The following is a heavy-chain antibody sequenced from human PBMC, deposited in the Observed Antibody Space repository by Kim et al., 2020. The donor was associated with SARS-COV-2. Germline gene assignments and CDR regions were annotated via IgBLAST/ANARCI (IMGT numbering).Heavy chain of an antibody. Sequence: SETLSLTCTVSGGSIRSYYWSWIRQPPGKGLEWIGYIYYSGSTNYNPSLKSRVTISVDTSKNQFSLKLSSVTAADTAVYYSARHHYDYVWGSYRYGMDVWGQGTTVTVSS. CDR2: IYYSGST. CDR1: GGSIRSYY. V-gene: IGHV4-59*08. D-gene: IGHD3-16*02. CDR3: ARHHYDYVWGSYRYGMDV. J-gene: IGHJ6*02.